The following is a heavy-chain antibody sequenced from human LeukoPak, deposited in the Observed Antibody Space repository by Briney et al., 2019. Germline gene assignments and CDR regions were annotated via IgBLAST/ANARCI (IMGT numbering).Heavy chain of an antibody. CDR3: ARHRLRFLESPSYYMDV. J-gene: IGHJ6*03. CDR2: IYPGDSDT. V-gene: IGHV5-51*01. D-gene: IGHD3-3*01. Sequence: GESLKISCKGSGYSFTSYWIGWVRQMPGKGLEWMGIIYPGDSDTRYSPSFQGQVTISADKSISTAYLQRSSLKASDTAMYYCARHRLRFLESPSYYMDVWGKGTTVTVSS. CDR1: GYSFTSYW.